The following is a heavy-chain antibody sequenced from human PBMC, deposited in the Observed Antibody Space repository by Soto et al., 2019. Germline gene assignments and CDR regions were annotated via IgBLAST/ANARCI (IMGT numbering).Heavy chain of an antibody. CDR2: INPSGGRT. CDR3: ARGPSCGGDCYLFDY. V-gene: IGHV1-46*01. Sequence: GASVKVSCKASGYTFTSYYMHWARQAPGQGLEWMAMINPSGGRTKYAQIFQGRVTLTRDTSTGTVDMELSSLTSEDTAIYYCARGPSCGGDCYLFDYWGQGTQVTVSS. D-gene: IGHD2-21*02. CDR1: GYTFTSYY. J-gene: IGHJ4*02.